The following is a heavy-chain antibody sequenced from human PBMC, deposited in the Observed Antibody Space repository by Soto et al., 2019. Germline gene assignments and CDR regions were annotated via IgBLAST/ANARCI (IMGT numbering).Heavy chain of an antibody. Sequence: SETLSLTCTVSGGSISSSSYYWGWIRQPPGKGLEWIGSTYYSGSTYYNPSLKSRVTISVDTSKNQFSLKLSSVTAADTAVYYCAKGGSGSYSNAFDIWGQGTMVT. CDR3: AKGGSGSYSNAFDI. J-gene: IGHJ3*02. CDR2: TYYSGST. CDR1: GGSISSSSYY. D-gene: IGHD3-10*01. V-gene: IGHV4-39*01.